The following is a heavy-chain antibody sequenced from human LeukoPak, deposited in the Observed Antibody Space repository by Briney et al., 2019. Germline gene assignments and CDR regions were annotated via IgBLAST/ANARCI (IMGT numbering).Heavy chain of an antibody. CDR1: GFTFSSYA. D-gene: IGHD6-19*01. CDR3: AKSGIAVAGNGGY. CDR2: ISGSGGST. V-gene: IGHV3-23*01. Sequence: GGSLRPSCAASGFTFSSYAMSWVRQAPGKGLEWVSAISGSGGSTYYADSVKGRITISRDNSKNTLYLQMNSLRAEDTAVYYCAKSGIAVAGNGGYWGQGTLVTVSS. J-gene: IGHJ4*02.